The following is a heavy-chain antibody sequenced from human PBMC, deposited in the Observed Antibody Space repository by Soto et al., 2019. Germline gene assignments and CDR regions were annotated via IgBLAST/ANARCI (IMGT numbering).Heavy chain of an antibody. Sequence: SQTLSLTCTVSGGSITSSYWSWIRQPAGKGLEWSGRIYTSGGTNYSPSLKSRVTMSGDTSKKQSSLKLSSVTAADTAVYYCARGAAAGVDYGMDVWGQGTTVTVSS. CDR2: IYTSGGT. D-gene: IGHD6-13*01. CDR1: GGSITSSY. CDR3: ARGAAAGVDYGMDV. J-gene: IGHJ6*02. V-gene: IGHV4-4*07.